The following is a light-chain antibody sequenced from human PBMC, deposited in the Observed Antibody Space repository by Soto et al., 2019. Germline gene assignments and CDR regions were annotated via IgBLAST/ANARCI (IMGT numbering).Light chain of an antibody. CDR3: HQRSSWPLT. V-gene: IGKV3-11*01. Sequence: EIVLTQSPGTLSLFPGERATLSCRASQTVGYYLAWYQQKAGQAPRPLIHDASNRAPGIPARFSGSGSGTDFTLTISSLEPEDFAVYYCHQRSSWPLTFGGGTKVEI. CDR1: QTVGYY. CDR2: DAS. J-gene: IGKJ4*01.